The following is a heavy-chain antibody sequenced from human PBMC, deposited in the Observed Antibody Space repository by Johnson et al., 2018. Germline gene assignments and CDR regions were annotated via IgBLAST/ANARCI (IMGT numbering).Heavy chain of an antibody. Sequence: QVQLQEAGPGLVKPSETLSLTCTVSGGSISSYYWSWIRQPPGKGLGWIGYIYYSGSTNYNPSLKSRVTISVDTSKNQFSLKLSSGTAADPAVYYCAKGGTVTTWNFQHWGQGTLVTVSS. CDR3: AKGGTVTTWNFQH. D-gene: IGHD4-11*01. V-gene: IGHV4-59*01. CDR2: IYYSGST. CDR1: GGSISSYY. J-gene: IGHJ1*01.